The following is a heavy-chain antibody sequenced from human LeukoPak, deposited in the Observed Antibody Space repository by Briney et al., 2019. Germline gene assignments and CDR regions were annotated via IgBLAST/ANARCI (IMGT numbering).Heavy chain of an antibody. CDR2: ISYDGSSK. CDR1: GFTFSSYG. D-gene: IGHD1-26*01. J-gene: IGHJ4*02. V-gene: IGHV3-30*18. CDR3: AKDQESYPGDY. Sequence: GGSLRLSCAASGFTFSSYGMHWVRQAPGKGLEWVAVISYDGSSKYYADSVKGRFTISRDNSKNTLYLQMNSLRAEDTAVYYCAKDQESYPGDYWGQGTLVTVSS.